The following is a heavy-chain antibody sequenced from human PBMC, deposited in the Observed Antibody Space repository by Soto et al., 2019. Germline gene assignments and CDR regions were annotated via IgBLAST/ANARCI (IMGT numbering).Heavy chain of an antibody. CDR3: ARNPGPYYYDSSGYYYYFDH. Sequence: PSETLSLTCTVSGGSISSGGYYWSWIRQHPGKGLEWIGYIYYSGSTYYNPSLKSRVTISVDTSKNQFSLKLSSVTAADTAVYYCARNPGPYYYDSSGYYYYFDHWGQGTLVTVSS. CDR1: GGSISSGGYY. J-gene: IGHJ4*02. D-gene: IGHD3-22*01. V-gene: IGHV4-31*03. CDR2: IYYSGST.